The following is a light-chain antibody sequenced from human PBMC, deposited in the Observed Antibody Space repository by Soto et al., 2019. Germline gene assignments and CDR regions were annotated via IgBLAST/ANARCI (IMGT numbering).Light chain of an antibody. J-gene: IGLJ1*01. CDR2: EVS. CDR1: SSDVGAFNY. Sequence: QSALTQPASVSGSPGQSITISCTGTSSDVGAFNYVSWYQQHPGQAPKLVIYEVSNRPSGVSDRFSASKSGNTASLTISGLQADDEADYYCSSYTTSSALQVFGTGTKLTVL. V-gene: IGLV2-14*01. CDR3: SSYTTSSALQV.